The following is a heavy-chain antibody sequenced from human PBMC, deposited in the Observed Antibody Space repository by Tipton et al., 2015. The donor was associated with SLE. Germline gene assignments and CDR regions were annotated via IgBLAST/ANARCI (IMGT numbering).Heavy chain of an antibody. J-gene: IGHJ1*01. Sequence: LRLSCVASGFTFSDYYMSWIRQSPGKGLEWIGTMYYSERSYYNPSIKSRATISVDKSKNQFSLKLNSVIVADSGLYFCARRSLVASAFFFEFWGQGSLVTVSS. V-gene: IGHV4-38-2*01. CDR1: GFTFSDYY. D-gene: IGHD2/OR15-2a*01. CDR3: ARRSLVASAFFFEF. CDR2: MYYSERS.